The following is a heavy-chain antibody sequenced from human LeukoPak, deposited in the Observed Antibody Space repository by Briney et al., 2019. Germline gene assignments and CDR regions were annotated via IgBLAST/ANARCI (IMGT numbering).Heavy chain of an antibody. CDR2: IYYTGIT. J-gene: IGHJ2*01. CDR1: GGSLSSYY. Sequence: PSETLSLTCTVSGGSLSSYYWSLIRQPPGKGLEWIGYIYYTGITKYNPSLKSRITISVDRSKNQFSLKLSSVTAADTAVYYCARDQVGGTWYFDLWGRGTLVTVSS. CDR3: ARDQVGGTWYFDL. D-gene: IGHD1-26*01. V-gene: IGHV4-59*01.